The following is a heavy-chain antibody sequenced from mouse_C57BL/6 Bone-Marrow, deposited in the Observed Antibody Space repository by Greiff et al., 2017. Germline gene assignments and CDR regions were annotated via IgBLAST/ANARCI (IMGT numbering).Heavy chain of an antibody. CDR3: ARQELRGFAY. D-gene: IGHD1-1*01. CDR2: ISNGGGST. V-gene: IGHV5-12*01. J-gene: IGHJ3*01. Sequence: EVQVVESGGGLVQPGGSLKLSCAASGFTFSDYYMYWVRQTPEKRLEWVAYISNGGGSTYYPDTVKGRFTISRDNAKNTLYLQRSRLKSEYTAMYYCARQELRGFAYWGQGTLVTVSA. CDR1: GFTFSDYY.